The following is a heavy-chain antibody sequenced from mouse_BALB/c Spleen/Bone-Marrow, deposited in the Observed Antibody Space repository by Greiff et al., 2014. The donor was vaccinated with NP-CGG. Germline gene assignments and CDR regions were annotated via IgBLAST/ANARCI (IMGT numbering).Heavy chain of an antibody. D-gene: IGHD1-1*02. CDR1: GYTFSNYW. V-gene: IGHV1-9*01. CDR3: ARGWYSMDD. J-gene: IGHJ4*01. CDR2: ILPGXTXX. Sequence: VQLQQSGAEQMQPGASVKISCKATGYTFSNYWLEWVKQRPGHGLAWIGEILPGXTXXXXXEKSKGRATFTADTSPNTAYMQLSSLTSEDSAGYYGARGWYSMDDWGQGTSVTVSS.